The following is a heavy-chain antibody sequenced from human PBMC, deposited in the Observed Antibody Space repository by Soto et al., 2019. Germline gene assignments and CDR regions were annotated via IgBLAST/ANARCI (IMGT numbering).Heavy chain of an antibody. D-gene: IGHD1-1*01. CDR1: GYTFTGYY. Sequence: ASVKVSCKATGYTFTGYYMHWVRQAPGQGLERMGWINPTSRGTNYAQKFQGSVTMTRDTSISTAYMELSRLRSDATAVYYCARQRVEIYYYYGMDVWGQGTTVTVSS. CDR3: ARQRVEIYYYYGMDV. CDR2: INPTSRGT. J-gene: IGHJ6*02. V-gene: IGHV1-2*02.